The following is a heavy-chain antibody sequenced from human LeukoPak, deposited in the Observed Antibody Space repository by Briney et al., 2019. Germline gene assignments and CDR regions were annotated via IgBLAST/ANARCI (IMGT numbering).Heavy chain of an antibody. CDR3: ARHYHYGSGTYTLFYI. Sequence: PSETLSLTCTVSGGSISSSSYYWGWIRQPPGKGLEWIGSIFYSGSTFYNPSLKSRPTISGDTSKNQFSLKLSSVTAADTAMYFCARHYHYGSGTYTLFYIWGQGTMVTVSS. CDR1: GGSISSSSYY. CDR2: IFYSGST. V-gene: IGHV4-39*01. J-gene: IGHJ3*02. D-gene: IGHD3-10*01.